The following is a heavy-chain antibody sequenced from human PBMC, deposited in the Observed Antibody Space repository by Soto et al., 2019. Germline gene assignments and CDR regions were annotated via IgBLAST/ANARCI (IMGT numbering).Heavy chain of an antibody. CDR3: XXXXXXXXXXXXXXXXXXXXMDX. J-gene: IGHJ6*02. V-gene: IGHV1-69*06. Sequence: QLQLVQSGAEVKKPGSSVKVSCKASGGTFSAXXXXXXXXXXXXGXEXMGGILPLSGTTNYTQRFQGRVTISADKSTSTAYMELSSLXXEXXXXXXXXXXXXXXXXXXXXXXXXXXXMDXWGQGTTVTVSS. CDR2: ILPLSGTT. CDR1: GGTFSAXX.